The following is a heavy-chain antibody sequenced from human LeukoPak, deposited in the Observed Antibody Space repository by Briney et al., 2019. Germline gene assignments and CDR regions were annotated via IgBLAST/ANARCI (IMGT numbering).Heavy chain of an antibody. CDR1: GFTFSLYW. J-gene: IGHJ5*02. CDR2: INPDGSQK. CDR3: VRQMIRFWFDP. Sequence: GGSLRLSCAAPGFTFSLYWMTWVRQSPGKGLEWVADINPDGSQKYSVDSVKGRFTISRDNAKNSLFLQMNSLRAEDTAVYYCVRQMIRFWFDPWGQGTLVTVSS. D-gene: IGHD3-16*01. V-gene: IGHV3-7*01.